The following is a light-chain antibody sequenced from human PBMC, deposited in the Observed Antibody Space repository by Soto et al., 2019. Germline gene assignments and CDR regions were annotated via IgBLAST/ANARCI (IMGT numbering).Light chain of an antibody. CDR1: QDITNF. J-gene: IGKJ4*01. Sequence: DIQVTQSRSSLSASVGDRVTITCQASQDITNFLNWYQQKPGKAPKVLIYDASNLEAGVPSRFSGSGSGTDFTFTISSLQAEDVATYYCQQYDNLPLTFGGGTKVDIK. CDR2: DAS. V-gene: IGKV1-33*01. CDR3: QQYDNLPLT.